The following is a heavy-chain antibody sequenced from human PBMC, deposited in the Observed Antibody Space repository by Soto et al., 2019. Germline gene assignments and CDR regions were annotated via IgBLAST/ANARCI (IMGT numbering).Heavy chain of an antibody. Sequence: GGSLRLSCAASGFTVSNNYMSWVSQAPGKGLEWVSLIYSGGSTYYADSVKGRFTISRDSSKNTLYLQMNSLRAEDTAMYYCAAYSHKGYWGQGTLVTVSS. V-gene: IGHV3-66*01. CDR1: GFTVSNNY. J-gene: IGHJ4*02. CDR3: AAYSHKGY. D-gene: IGHD3-16*01. CDR2: IYSGGST.